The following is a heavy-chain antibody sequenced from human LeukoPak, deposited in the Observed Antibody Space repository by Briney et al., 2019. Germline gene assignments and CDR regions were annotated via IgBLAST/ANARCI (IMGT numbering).Heavy chain of an antibody. J-gene: IGHJ3*02. CDR1: GYTFTSYG. V-gene: IGHV1-18*01. Sequence: GASVKVSCKASGYTFTSYGISWVRQAPGQGLEWMGWISAYNGNTNYAQKLQGRVTMTTDTSTSTAYMELRSLRSDDTAVYYCARSDPIMQRLNAFDIWGQGTMVTVSS. CDR2: ISAYNGNT. CDR3: ARSDPIMQRLNAFDI. D-gene: IGHD6-19*01.